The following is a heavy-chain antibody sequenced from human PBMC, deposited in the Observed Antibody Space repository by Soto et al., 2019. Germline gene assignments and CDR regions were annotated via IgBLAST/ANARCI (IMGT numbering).Heavy chain of an antibody. V-gene: IGHV1-3*01. D-gene: IGHD2-15*01. CDR3: AREKGSGRKWSFDY. Sequence: ASVKVSCKASGYTFTSYAMHWVRQAPGQRLEWMGWINAGNGNTKYSQKFQGRVTITRDTSASTAYMELSSLRSEDTVVYYCAREKGSGRKWSFDYWGQGTLVTVSS. CDR2: INAGNGNT. CDR1: GYTFTSYA. J-gene: IGHJ4*02.